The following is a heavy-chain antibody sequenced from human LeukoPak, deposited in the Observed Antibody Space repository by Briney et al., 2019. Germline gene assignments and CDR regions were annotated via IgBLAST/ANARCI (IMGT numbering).Heavy chain of an antibody. J-gene: IGHJ4*02. V-gene: IGHV1-69*01. CDR3: AREYDSSGYYMY. Sequence: MGGIIPIFGAANYAQKFQGRVTITADESTSTAFMELSSLRSEDTAVYYCAREYDSSGYYMYWGQGTLVTVSS. CDR2: IIPIFGAA. D-gene: IGHD3-22*01.